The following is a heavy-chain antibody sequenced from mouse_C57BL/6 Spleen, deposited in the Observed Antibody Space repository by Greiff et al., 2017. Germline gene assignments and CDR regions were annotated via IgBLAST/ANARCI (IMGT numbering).Heavy chain of an antibody. CDR3: AISVRGSSYLAY. D-gene: IGHD1-1*01. J-gene: IGHJ3*01. CDR2: ILPGSGST. V-gene: IGHV1-9*01. Sequence: QVQLQQSGAELMKPGASVKLSCKATGYTFTGYWIEWVKQRPGHGLEWIGEILPGSGSTNYNEKFKGKATFTADTSSNTAYMQLSSLTTEDSAIYYCAISVRGSSYLAYWGQGTLVTVSA. CDR1: GYTFTGYW.